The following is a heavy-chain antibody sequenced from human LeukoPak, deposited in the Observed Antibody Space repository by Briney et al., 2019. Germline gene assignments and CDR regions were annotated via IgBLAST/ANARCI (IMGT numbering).Heavy chain of an antibody. Sequence: SETLSLTCTVSGGSISSYYWSWIRQPPGKGLEWIGYIYYSGSTNYNPSLKSRVTISVDTSKNQFSLKLSSVTAADTAVYYCARDYYDSSGYKGYFDYWGQGTLVTVSS. D-gene: IGHD3-22*01. V-gene: IGHV4-59*01. J-gene: IGHJ4*02. CDR2: IYYSGST. CDR1: GGSISSYY. CDR3: ARDYYDSSGYKGYFDY.